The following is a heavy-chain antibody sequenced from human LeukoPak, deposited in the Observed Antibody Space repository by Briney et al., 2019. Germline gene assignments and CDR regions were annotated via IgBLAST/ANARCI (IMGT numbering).Heavy chain of an antibody. D-gene: IGHD5/OR15-5a*01. CDR3: ASTPDGDY. J-gene: IGHJ4*02. CDR1: GGSISSSSYY. V-gene: IGHV4-39*07. Sequence: SETLSLTCAVSGGSISSSSYYWGWIRQPPGKGLEWIGSIYYSGSTYYNPSLKSRVTISVDTSKNQFSLKLSSVTAADTAVYYCASTPDGDYWGQGTLVIVSS. CDR2: IYYSGST.